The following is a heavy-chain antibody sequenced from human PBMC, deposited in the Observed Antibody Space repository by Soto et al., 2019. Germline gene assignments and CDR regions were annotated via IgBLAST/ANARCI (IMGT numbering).Heavy chain of an antibody. CDR2: ISYDGSNK. D-gene: IGHD3-22*01. CDR1: GFTFSSYG. J-gene: IGHJ4*02. Sequence: QVQLVESGGGVVQPGRSLRLSCAASGFTFSSYGMHWVRQAPGKGLEWVAVISYDGSNKYYADSVKGRFTISRDNSKNTLYLQMNSLRAEDTAVYYCAKVATTTSGYYYDSSGYYLPFSYFDYWGQGTLVTVSS. V-gene: IGHV3-30*18. CDR3: AKVATTTSGYYYDSSGYYLPFSYFDY.